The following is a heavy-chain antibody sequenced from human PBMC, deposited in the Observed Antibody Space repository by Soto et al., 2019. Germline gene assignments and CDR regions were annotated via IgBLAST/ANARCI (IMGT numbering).Heavy chain of an antibody. Sequence: ASVKVSCKASGYTFTDYFMYWVRQAPGQGLEWMGWINPKSGGTNCAQKFQDRVTMARDTSINTAYMELSRLRSDDTAMYYCAKAQFGSSTWYYYGMDVWGQGTTVTVSS. V-gene: IGHV1-2*02. J-gene: IGHJ6*02. D-gene: IGHD6-13*01. CDR1: GYTFTDYF. CDR2: INPKSGGT. CDR3: AKAQFGSSTWYYYGMDV.